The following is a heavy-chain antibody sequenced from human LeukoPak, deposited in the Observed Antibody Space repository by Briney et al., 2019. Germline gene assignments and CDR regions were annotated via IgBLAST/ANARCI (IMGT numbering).Heavy chain of an antibody. J-gene: IGHJ5*02. V-gene: IGHV4-38-2*02. CDR2: TYHSGST. Sequence: SETLSLTCTVSGYSISSGYYWGWIRQPPGKGLEWIGSTYHSGSTYYNPSLKSRVTISVDTSKNQFSLKLSSVTAADTAVYYCARVLVGRYYGDQNWFDPWGQGTLVTVSS. CDR3: ARVLVGRYYGDQNWFDP. CDR1: GYSISSGYY. D-gene: IGHD4-17*01.